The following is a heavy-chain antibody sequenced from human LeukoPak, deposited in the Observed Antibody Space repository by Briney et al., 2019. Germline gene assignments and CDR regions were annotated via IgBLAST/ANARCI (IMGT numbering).Heavy chain of an antibody. Sequence: PGGSLRLFCAASGFTFSSYGMSWVRQAPGKGLEWVGFIRSKAYGGTTEYAASVKGRFTISRDDSKSIAYLQMNSLKTEDTAVYYCTREMVRGKYYYYMDVWGKGTTVTVSS. D-gene: IGHD3-10*01. CDR2: IRSKAYGGTT. CDR3: TREMVRGKYYYYMDV. V-gene: IGHV3-49*04. CDR1: GFTFSSYG. J-gene: IGHJ6*03.